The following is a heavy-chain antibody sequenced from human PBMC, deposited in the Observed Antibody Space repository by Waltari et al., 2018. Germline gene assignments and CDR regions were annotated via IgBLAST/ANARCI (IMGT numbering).Heavy chain of an antibody. CDR3: AKGLGMRDWYFDI. J-gene: IGHJ2*01. V-gene: IGHV3-23*01. CDR1: RLTFNNYA. CDR2: ITGGGTNT. Sequence: EVRVLESGGGLVQPGGSLRLSCAASRLTFNNYAIAWVRQAPEKGRECGAVITGGGTNTYYADSVKGRFTVSRDNSKNTLDLQMNNLRLEDTAVYFCAKGLGMRDWYFDIWGRGTLLTVSS. D-gene: IGHD7-27*01.